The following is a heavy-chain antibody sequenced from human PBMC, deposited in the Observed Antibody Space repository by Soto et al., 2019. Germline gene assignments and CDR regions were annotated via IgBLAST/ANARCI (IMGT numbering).Heavy chain of an antibody. V-gene: IGHV1-18*01. CDR2: ISAYNGNT. J-gene: IGHJ6*02. CDR1: GYTFTSYG. CDR3: ARGPYYDFWSGYLLATSPGRRMGV. D-gene: IGHD3-3*01. Sequence: ASVKVSCKASGYTFTSYGISWVRQAPGQGLEWMGWISAYNGNTNYAQKLQGRVTMTTDTSTSTAYMELRSLRSDDTAVYYCARGPYYDFWSGYLLATSPGRRMGVWGQGTTVTVSS.